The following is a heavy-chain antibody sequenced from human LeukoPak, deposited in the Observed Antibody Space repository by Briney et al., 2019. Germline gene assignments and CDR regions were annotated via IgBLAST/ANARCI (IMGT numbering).Heavy chain of an antibody. CDR3: AKTPGGSGLRFDY. CDR2: ISGSGGST. V-gene: IGHV3-23*01. J-gene: IGHJ4*02. Sequence: GGSLRLSCAASGFTFSSYWMSWVRQAPGKGLEWVSAISGSGGSTYYADSVKGRFTISRDNSKNTLYLQMNSLRAEDTAVYYCAKTPGGSGLRFDYWGQGTLVTVSS. CDR1: GFTFSSYW. D-gene: IGHD6-19*01.